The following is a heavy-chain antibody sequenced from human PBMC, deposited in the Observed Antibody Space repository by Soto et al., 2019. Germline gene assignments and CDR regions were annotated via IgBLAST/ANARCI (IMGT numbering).Heavy chain of an antibody. CDR1: GFTFSSYG. Sequence: QVQLVESGGGVVQPGRSLRLSCAASGFTFSSYGMHGVRQAPGKGLEWVAVIWYDGSNKYYADSVKGRFTISRDNSKNSLYLQMNSLRAVDTAVYYCARWGIAAGDYWGQGTLVTVS. V-gene: IGHV3-33*01. D-gene: IGHD6-13*01. J-gene: IGHJ4*02. CDR3: ARWGIAAGDY. CDR2: IWYDGSNK.